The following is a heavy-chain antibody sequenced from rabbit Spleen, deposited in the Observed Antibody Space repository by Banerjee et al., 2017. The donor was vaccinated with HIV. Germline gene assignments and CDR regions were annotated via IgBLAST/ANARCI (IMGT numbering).Heavy chain of an antibody. CDR1: GGSFSISSY. J-gene: IGHJ4*01. CDR3: TRDLEDVIGWNFGW. CDR2: SDTGSSDFT. V-gene: IGHV1S40*01. D-gene: IGHD4-1*01. Sequence: QSLEESGGDLVQPGASLTITCTASGGSFSISSYMCWVRQAPGKGLEWIACSDTGSSDFTYVATWAKGRFTCSKTSSTTVTKQMTRLTAADTATYFCTRDLEDVIGWNFGWWGPGTLVTVS.